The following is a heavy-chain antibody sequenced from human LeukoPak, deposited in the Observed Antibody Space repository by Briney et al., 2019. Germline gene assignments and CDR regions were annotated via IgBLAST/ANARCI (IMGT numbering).Heavy chain of an antibody. CDR3: ARQNLGGFDF. CDR2: TYYRSRWSN. D-gene: IGHD3-16*01. CDR1: GDSVSSNSAA. J-gene: IGHJ4*02. V-gene: IGHV6-1*01. Sequence: SQTLSLTCAISGDSVSSNSAAWNWVRQSPSRGLEWLGRTYYRSRWSNNYALSVKSRITINPDTSKNQFSLQLNSVTPEDTAVHYCARQNLGGFDFWGRGILVTVSS.